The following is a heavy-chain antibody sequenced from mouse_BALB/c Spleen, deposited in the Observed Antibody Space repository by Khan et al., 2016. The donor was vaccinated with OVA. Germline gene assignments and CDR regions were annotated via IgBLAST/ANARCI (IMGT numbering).Heavy chain of an antibody. CDR2: INPNNGYT. Sequence: VQLQESGAELARPGASVKMSCKTSGYTFTSYTIHWIKLRPGQGLEWIGYINPNNGYTNYNQKFKDKATLTADKSSTTVYMQLSSLTSDDSAFYNCGRDGAYYRNDGWFAYWGQGTLVTVSA. D-gene: IGHD2-14*01. J-gene: IGHJ3*01. CDR3: GRDGAYYRNDGWFAY. V-gene: IGHV1-4*01. CDR1: GYTFTSYT.